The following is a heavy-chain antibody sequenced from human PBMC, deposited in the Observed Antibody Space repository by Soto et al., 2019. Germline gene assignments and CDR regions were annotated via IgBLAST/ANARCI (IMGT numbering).Heavy chain of an antibody. CDR2: IYYTANT. V-gene: IGHV4-59*01. J-gene: IGHJ6*02. CDR1: GDSILSYY. CDR3: ARGGRFLTGYLETGYYYYGMDV. D-gene: IGHD3-9*01. Sequence: SLTWSVCGDSILSYYCSWIRQPPGKGLQWIGYIYYTANTNYNPSLKSRVAISIDTSKNQLSLKLTSVTAADTAVYYCARGGRFLTGYLETGYYYYGMDVWGQGTTVTVSS.